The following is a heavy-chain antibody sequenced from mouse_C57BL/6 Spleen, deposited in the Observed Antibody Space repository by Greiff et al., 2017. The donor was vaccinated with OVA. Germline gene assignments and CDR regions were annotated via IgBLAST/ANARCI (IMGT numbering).Heavy chain of an antibody. Sequence: QVQLQQPGAELVKPGASVKMSCKASGYTFTSYWITWVKQRPGQGLEWIGDIYPGSGSTNYDEKFKSKATLTVDTSSSTAYMQLSSLTSEDSAVYYCARREVDYAMDYWGQGTSVTVSS. V-gene: IGHV1-55*01. CDR3: ARREVDYAMDY. D-gene: IGHD1-1*01. J-gene: IGHJ4*01. CDR1: GYTFTSYW. CDR2: IYPGSGST.